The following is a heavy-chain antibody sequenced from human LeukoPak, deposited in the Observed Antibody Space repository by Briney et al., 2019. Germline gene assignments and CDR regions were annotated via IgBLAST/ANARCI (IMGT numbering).Heavy chain of an antibody. CDR2: IRSKAYGGTT. D-gene: IGHD5-24*01. V-gene: IGHV3-49*04. CDR3: TRASKDGYDY. Sequence: PGGSLRLSCTASGFTFGDYAMSWVRQAPGKGLEWVGFIRSKAYGGTTEYAASVKGRFTISRDDSKSIAYLQMNSLKTEDTAVYYCTRASKDGYDYWGQGTLATVSS. CDR1: GFTFGDYA. J-gene: IGHJ4*02.